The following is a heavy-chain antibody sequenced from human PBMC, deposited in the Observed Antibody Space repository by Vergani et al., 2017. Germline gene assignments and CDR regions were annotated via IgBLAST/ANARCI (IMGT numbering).Heavy chain of an antibody. J-gene: IGHJ6*02. D-gene: IGHD2-8*01. Sequence: EVQLVESGGGLVKPGGSLRLSCAASGFTFINAWMSWVRQAPGKGLEWVGRIKSKTDGGTTDYAAPVKGRFTISRDDSKNTLYLQMNSLRAEDTAVYYCAREYYPDYGMDVWGQGTTVTVSS. V-gene: IGHV3-15*01. CDR2: IKSKTDGGTT. CDR1: GFTFINAW. CDR3: AREYYPDYGMDV.